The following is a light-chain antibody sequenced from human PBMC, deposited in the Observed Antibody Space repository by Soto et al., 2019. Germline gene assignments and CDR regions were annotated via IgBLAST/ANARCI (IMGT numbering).Light chain of an antibody. CDR1: RSISVH. CDR2: AAS. J-gene: IGKJ2*01. CDR3: QQSYITPYT. V-gene: IGKV1-39*01. Sequence: DIRMTQSPSSLSASVGDTVTMTCRASRSISVHLNWYQQKGGKVPKLLIYAASNLYSGVPSRFSGSGSETDFALTISSLQPEDFATYYCQQSYITPYTFGQGTRLEIK.